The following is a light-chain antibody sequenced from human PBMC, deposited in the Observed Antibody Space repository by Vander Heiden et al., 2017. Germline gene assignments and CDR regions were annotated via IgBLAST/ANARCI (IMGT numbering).Light chain of an antibody. CDR3: QQDGSSPT. Sequence: EMVLTQSPGTLSLSPGERATLSCRASQSVSSSYLAWYQQKPGQAPRLLIYGASSRATDIPDRFSGSGSRTDFTLTSSRLEPEDFAVYYCQQDGSSPTFGQGTKVEIK. J-gene: IGKJ1*01. V-gene: IGKV3-20*01. CDR2: GAS. CDR1: QSVSSSY.